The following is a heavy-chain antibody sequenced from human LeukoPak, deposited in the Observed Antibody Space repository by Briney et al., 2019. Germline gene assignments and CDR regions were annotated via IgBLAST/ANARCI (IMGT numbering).Heavy chain of an antibody. CDR3: ARTTAMVTLVDY. V-gene: IGHV3-7*01. J-gene: IGHJ4*02. Sequence: PGGSLRLSCAASGFTFSSYSMNWVRQAPGKGLEWVANIKQDGSEKYYVDSVKGRFTISRDNAKNSLYLQMNSLRAEDTAVYYCARTTAMVTLVDYWGQGTLVTVSP. CDR1: GFTFSSYS. CDR2: IKQDGSEK. D-gene: IGHD5-18*01.